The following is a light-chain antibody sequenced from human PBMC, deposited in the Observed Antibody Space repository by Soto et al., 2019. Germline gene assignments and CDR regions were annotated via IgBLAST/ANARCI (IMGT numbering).Light chain of an antibody. CDR2: EVI. CDR1: SSDVGGYNY. V-gene: IGLV2-14*03. Sequence: LTQPASVSGSPGQSITISCTGTSSDVGGYNYASWYQQHPGKAPKLMIYEVINRPSGISSRFSGSKSGNTASLTISGLQAEDEADYYCSSYTTSSTYVFGTGTKVTVL. J-gene: IGLJ1*01. CDR3: SSYTTSSTYV.